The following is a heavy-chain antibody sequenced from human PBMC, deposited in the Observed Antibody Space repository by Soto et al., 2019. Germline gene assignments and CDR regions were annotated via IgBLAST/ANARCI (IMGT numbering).Heavy chain of an antibody. CDR1: DGSIRSFY. Sequence: SETLSLTCTVSDGSIRSFYWSWIRQPPGNGLEWIGYILYSGSTNYNPSLKNRVTISVDTSKNQFSLKLSSVTAADTAVYYCARDVGFYGSGSYGYMDVWGKGTTVTVSS. V-gene: IGHV4-59*01. CDR2: ILYSGST. J-gene: IGHJ6*03. CDR3: ARDVGFYGSGSYGYMDV. D-gene: IGHD3-10*01.